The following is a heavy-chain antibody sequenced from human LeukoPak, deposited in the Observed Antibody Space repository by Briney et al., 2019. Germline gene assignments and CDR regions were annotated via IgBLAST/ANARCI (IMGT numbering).Heavy chain of an antibody. Sequence: GGSLRLSCAASGFTFSNYAMSWARQAPGKGLEWVSAISGSGGSTYYADSVKGRFTISRDNSKNTLYLQMNSLRAEDTAVYYCTKGTIWLPFDYWGQGTLVAVSS. J-gene: IGHJ4*02. CDR3: TKGTIWLPFDY. D-gene: IGHD5-18*01. CDR2: ISGSGGST. CDR1: GFTFSNYA. V-gene: IGHV3-23*01.